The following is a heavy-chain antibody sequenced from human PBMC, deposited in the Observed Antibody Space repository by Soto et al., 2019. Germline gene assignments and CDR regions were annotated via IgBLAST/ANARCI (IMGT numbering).Heavy chain of an antibody. Sequence: QLQLQESGPGLVQPSETLSLACTVSGVSISSHGYFWGWIRQPPGKGLEWIGMISYSGSTYYSPSLKSRVTIAADTSKIQLSLRLSSVTAADTAVLHCMNYNSGWKYWGQGTVVTVSS. CDR3: MNYNSGWKY. V-gene: IGHV4-39*01. D-gene: IGHD5-12*01. CDR1: GVSISSHGYF. J-gene: IGHJ4*02. CDR2: ISYSGST.